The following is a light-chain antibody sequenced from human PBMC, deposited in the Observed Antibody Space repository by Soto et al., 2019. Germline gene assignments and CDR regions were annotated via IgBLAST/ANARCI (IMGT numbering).Light chain of an antibody. CDR1: QSAPSSN. J-gene: IGKJ3*01. CDR3: QHYGT. V-gene: IGKV3-20*01. CDR2: GAS. Sequence: ETVLTQSTDTVSLSPLQIVSLSCRTSQSAPSSNLAWYQQKPGQAPRLLIYGASSRATGIPDTFSGSGPGTDFTLNVSRLEPEDFAVYFCQHYGTFGPGTKVDIK.